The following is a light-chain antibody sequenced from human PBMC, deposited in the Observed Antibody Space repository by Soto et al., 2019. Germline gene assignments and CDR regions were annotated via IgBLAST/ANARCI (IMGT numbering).Light chain of an antibody. CDR1: ITDIGAYNY. J-gene: IGLJ1*01. CDR2: GVS. V-gene: IGLV2-14*01. CDR3: SSYTSSITPYV. Sequence: SVLTQPASVSGATGQSITISCPGTITDIGAYNYVSWYQQHPGKAPKLLIYGVSSRPSGVSNRFSGSKSGNAAYLTISGLQADDEAEYYCSSYTSSITPYVFGTGTKVTVL.